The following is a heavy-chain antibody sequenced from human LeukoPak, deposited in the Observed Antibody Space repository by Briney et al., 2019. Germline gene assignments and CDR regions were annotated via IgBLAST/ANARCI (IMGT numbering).Heavy chain of an antibody. J-gene: IGHJ4*02. CDR3: AIPAFFGVVHYDY. Sequence: PGGSLRLSCAASGFTVSRNYMSWVRQAPGKGLEWVSVIYSGGTTYYADSVKGRFTISRDNSKNTLYLQMNSLRAEDTAVYYCAIPAFFGVVHYDYWGQGTLVTVSS. CDR1: GFTVSRNY. CDR2: IYSGGTT. V-gene: IGHV3-66*02. D-gene: IGHD3-3*01.